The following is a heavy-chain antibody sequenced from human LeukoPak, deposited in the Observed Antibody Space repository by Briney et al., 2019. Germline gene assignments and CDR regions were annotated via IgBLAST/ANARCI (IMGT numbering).Heavy chain of an antibody. Sequence: SETLSLTCAVYGGSFSGYYWSWIRQPPGKGLEWIGEINHSGSTNYNPSLKSRGTISVETSKNQFSLKLSSVTAADMCVYYCARGRAFHIVVVPDAIVGDNWFELWGEGTLVTVSS. CDR3: ARGRAFHIVVVPDAIVGDNWFEL. CDR1: GGSFSGYY. CDR2: INHSGST. J-gene: IGHJ5*02. V-gene: IGHV4-34*01. D-gene: IGHD2-2*02.